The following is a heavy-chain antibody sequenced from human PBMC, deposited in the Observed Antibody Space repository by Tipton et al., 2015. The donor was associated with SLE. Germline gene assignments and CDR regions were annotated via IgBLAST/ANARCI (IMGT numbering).Heavy chain of an antibody. D-gene: IGHD3-3*01. V-gene: IGHV4-61*02. CDR1: GGSISSGRYS. CDR3: ARVLGVVKSYYMDV. Sequence: TLSLTCTVSGGSISSGRYSWTWIRQPAGKKMEWLGRIHATGNTNYHPSLRSRVTISLDTSKNQFSLKLSSVTAADTAVYYCARVLGVVKSYYMDVWGKGTTVTVSS. J-gene: IGHJ6*03. CDR2: IHATGNT.